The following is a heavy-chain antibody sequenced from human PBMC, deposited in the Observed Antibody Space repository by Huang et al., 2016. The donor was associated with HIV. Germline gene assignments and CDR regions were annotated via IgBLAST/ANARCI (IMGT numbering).Heavy chain of an antibody. CDR2: ISWNSGSI. Sequence: EVQLVESGGGLVQPGRSLRLSCAASGFTFYDYAIHWVRQAPGKGLEWVSGISWNSGSIGDADSVKGRFTISRDNAKNSLYLQMNSLRAEDTALYYCAKDTYYDILTAYYSYFDYWGQGTLVTVSS. D-gene: IGHD3-9*01. J-gene: IGHJ4*02. CDR1: GFTFYDYA. CDR3: AKDTYYDILTAYYSYFDY. V-gene: IGHV3-9*01.